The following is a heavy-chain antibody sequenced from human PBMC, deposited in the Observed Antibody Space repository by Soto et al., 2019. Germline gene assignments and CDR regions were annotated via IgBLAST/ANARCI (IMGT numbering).Heavy chain of an antibody. J-gene: IGHJ6*02. CDR3: ASLAGTSNYYGMDV. Sequence: ASVKVSCKASGGTFSSYAISWGRQAPGQGLEWMGGIIPIFGTANYAQKFQGRVTITADESTSTAYMELSSLRSEDTAVYYCASLAGTSNYYGMDVWGQGTTVTVSS. D-gene: IGHD6-19*01. CDR1: GGTFSSYA. CDR2: IIPIFGTA. V-gene: IGHV1-69*13.